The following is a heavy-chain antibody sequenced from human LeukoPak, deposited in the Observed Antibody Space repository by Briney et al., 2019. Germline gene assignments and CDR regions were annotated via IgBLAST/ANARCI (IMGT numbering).Heavy chain of an antibody. Sequence: SETLSLTCTVSGGSISSYYWSWIRQPPGKGLEWIGYIYHSGSTYYNPSLKSRVTISVDRSKNQFSLKLSSVTAADTAVYYCARGGLLWFGELLGVGDYYYGMDVWGQGTTVTVSS. CDR1: GGSISSYY. CDR3: ARGGLLWFGELLGVGDYYYGMDV. J-gene: IGHJ6*02. D-gene: IGHD3-10*01. V-gene: IGHV4-59*12. CDR2: IYHSGST.